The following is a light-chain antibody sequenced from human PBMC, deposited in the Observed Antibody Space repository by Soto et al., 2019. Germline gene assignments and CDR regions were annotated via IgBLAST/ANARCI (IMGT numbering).Light chain of an antibody. CDR2: GAS. CDR3: QQYNNWPFS. V-gene: IGKV3D-15*01. J-gene: IGKJ5*01. CDR1: QSVSSSY. Sequence: EIVMTQSPATLSVSPGERATLSCRASQSVSSSYLAWYQQKPGQAPRLLIYGASSRATGIPDRFSGSGSGTDFTLTISGLQSEDSAVYFCQQYNNWPFSFGQGTRLEI.